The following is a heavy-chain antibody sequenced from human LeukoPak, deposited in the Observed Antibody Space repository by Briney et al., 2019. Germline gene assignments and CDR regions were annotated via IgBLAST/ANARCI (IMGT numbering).Heavy chain of an antibody. CDR3: ASYDSSGYYSRLSDY. Sequence: SETLSLTCAVYGGSFSGYYWSWIRQPPGKGLEWIGEINHSGSTNYNPSLKSRVTISVDTSKNQFSLKLSSVTAADTAAYHCASYDSSGYYSRLSDYWGQGTLVTVSS. CDR1: GGSFSGYY. V-gene: IGHV4-34*01. CDR2: INHSGST. J-gene: IGHJ4*02. D-gene: IGHD3-22*01.